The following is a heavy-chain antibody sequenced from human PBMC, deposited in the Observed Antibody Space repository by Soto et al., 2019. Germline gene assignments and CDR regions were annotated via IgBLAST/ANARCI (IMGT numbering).Heavy chain of an antibody. Sequence: GGSLRLSCAASGFTFDDYAMHWVRQAPGKGLEWVSGISWNSGSIGYADSVKGRFTISRDNAKNSLYLQMNSLRAEDTALYYCAKDIHQSYYYDSSGYPGSFDYWGQGTLVTVSS. D-gene: IGHD3-22*01. V-gene: IGHV3-9*01. CDR3: AKDIHQSYYYDSSGYPGSFDY. J-gene: IGHJ4*02. CDR2: ISWNSGSI. CDR1: GFTFDDYA.